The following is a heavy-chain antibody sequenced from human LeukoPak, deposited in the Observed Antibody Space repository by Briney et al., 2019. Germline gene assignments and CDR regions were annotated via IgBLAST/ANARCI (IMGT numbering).Heavy chain of an antibody. Sequence: PGGSLRLSCAASGFTFSSYAMSWVRQAPGKGLEWVSTIGSSGDTTYYADSVKGRFTISRDNSKNTLYLQMNSLRAEDTAMYYCARDTRGESDYWGHGTLVTVSS. CDR1: GFTFSSYA. V-gene: IGHV3-23*01. D-gene: IGHD2-2*01. J-gene: IGHJ4*01. CDR2: IGSSGDTT. CDR3: ARDTRGESDY.